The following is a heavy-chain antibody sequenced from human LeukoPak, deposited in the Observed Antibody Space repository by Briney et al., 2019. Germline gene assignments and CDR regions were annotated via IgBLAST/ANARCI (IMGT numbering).Heavy chain of an antibody. D-gene: IGHD3-10*01. V-gene: IGHV3-7*01. Sequence: GGSLRLSCAASGFTFSHYYMSWVRQAPGKGLEWVANIKQDGSGKYYVDSVKGRFTISRDNAKNSLYLQMNSLRVEDTAVYSCARQRSYGSGSYHTFDYWGQGTLVTVSS. CDR1: GFTFSHYY. J-gene: IGHJ4*02. CDR3: ARQRSYGSGSYHTFDY. CDR2: IKQDGSGK.